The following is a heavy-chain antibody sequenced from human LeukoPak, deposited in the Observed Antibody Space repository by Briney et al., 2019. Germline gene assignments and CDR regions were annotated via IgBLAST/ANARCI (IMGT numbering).Heavy chain of an antibody. CDR3: AREFPGDY. CDR1: GGSISSYY. Sequence: ETLSLTCTVSGGSISSYYWSWIRQPPGKGLEWVSSISSSSSYIYYADSVKGRFTISRDNAKNSLYLQMNSLRAEDTAVYYCAREFPGDYWGQGTLVTVSS. D-gene: IGHD2-21*01. CDR2: ISSSSSYI. J-gene: IGHJ4*02. V-gene: IGHV3-21*01.